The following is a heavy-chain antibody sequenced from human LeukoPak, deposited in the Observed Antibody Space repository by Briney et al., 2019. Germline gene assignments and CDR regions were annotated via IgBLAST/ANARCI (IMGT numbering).Heavy chain of an antibody. D-gene: IGHD6-19*01. CDR1: GFTFSSYW. V-gene: IGHV3-74*01. CDR3: AGGGTGWYSDY. Sequence: GGSLRLSCAASGFTFSSYWMHWVRQAPGKGLVWVSRINTDGSSTNYADSVKGRFTIPRDNAKNTLYLQMNSLRAEDTAVYYCAGGGTGWYSDYWGQGTLVTVSS. J-gene: IGHJ4*02. CDR2: INTDGSST.